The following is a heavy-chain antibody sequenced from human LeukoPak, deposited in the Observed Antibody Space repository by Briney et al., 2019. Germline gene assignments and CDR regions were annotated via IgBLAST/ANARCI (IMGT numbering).Heavy chain of an antibody. V-gene: IGHV3-21*01. D-gene: IGHD2-15*01. J-gene: IGHJ3*02. CDR2: ISSSSSYI. Sequence: PGGSLRLSCAASGFTFSSYSMNWVRQAPGKGLEWVSSISSSSSYIYYADSVKGRFTISRDNAKNSLYLQMNSLRAEDTAVYYCARANPGSGDAFDIWGQGTMATVSS. CDR3: ARANPGSGDAFDI. CDR1: GFTFSSYS.